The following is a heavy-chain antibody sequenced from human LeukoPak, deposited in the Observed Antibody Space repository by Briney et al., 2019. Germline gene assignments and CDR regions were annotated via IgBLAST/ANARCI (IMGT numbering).Heavy chain of an antibody. CDR2: IRGSGGGT. Sequence: PGGSLRLSCAASGFTFSNYGMSWVRQAPGKGLEWVSVIRGSGGGTYYADSVKGRFTISRDNSKNTVYLQTNSLRAEDTAVYYCVKARMPHCGTDCLESWGQGTLVTVSS. D-gene: IGHD2-21*02. CDR3: VKARMPHCGTDCLES. J-gene: IGHJ4*02. CDR1: GFTFSNYG. V-gene: IGHV3-23*01.